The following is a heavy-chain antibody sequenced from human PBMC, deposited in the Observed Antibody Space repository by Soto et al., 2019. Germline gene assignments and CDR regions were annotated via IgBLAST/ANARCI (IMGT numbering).Heavy chain of an antibody. J-gene: IGHJ4*02. D-gene: IGHD3-10*01. CDR3: ARYWPRDGYTTGSY. V-gene: IGHV3-33*01. CDR1: GFTFSSYG. CDR2: IWYDGSNK. Sequence: QVQLVESGGGVVQPGRSLRLSCAASGFTFSSYGMHWVRQAPGKGLEWVAVIWYDGSNKYYADSVKGRFTISRDNSKNTLYLQMSSLRAEDTAVYYCARYWPRDGYTTGSYWGQGTLVTVSS.